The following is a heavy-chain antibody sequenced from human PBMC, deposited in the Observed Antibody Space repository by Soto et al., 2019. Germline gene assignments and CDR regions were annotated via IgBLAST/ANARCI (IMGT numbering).Heavy chain of an antibody. V-gene: IGHV6-1*01. Sequence: SQTLSLTCAISGDSVSSNSAAWNWIGQSPSRGLEWLGRTYYRSKWYNDYAVSVKSRITINPDTSKNQFSLQLNSVTPEDTAVYYCARGWYSSSWYADLYYYGMDVWGQGTTVTVSS. J-gene: IGHJ6*02. CDR1: GDSVSSNSAA. CDR3: ARGWYSSSWYADLYYYGMDV. D-gene: IGHD6-13*01. CDR2: TYYRSKWYN.